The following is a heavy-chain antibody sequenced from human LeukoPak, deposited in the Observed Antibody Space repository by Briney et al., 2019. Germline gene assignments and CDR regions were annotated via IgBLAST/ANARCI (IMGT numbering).Heavy chain of an antibody. V-gene: IGHV4-59*01. J-gene: IGHJ3*02. D-gene: IGHD2-8*01. Sequence: SETLSLTCTVSGGSISSYYWSWIRQPPRKGLEWIGYIYYSGSTNYNPSLKSRVTISVDTSKNQFSLKLSSVTAADTAVYYCARYSGSPDIVLMVYAIDAFDIWGQGTMVTVSS. CDR3: ARYSGSPDIVLMVYAIDAFDI. CDR2: IYYSGST. CDR1: GGSISSYY.